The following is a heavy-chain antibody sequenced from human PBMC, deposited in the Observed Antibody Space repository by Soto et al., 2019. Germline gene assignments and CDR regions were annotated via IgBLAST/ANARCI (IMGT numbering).Heavy chain of an antibody. CDR1: GASISSGVYY. Sequence: PSETLSLTCTVSGASISSGVYYWNWIRQHPGKGLEWIGYIYHSGSTYYSPSLKSRATISVDTSKNQFSLKLSSVTAADTAVYYCARGGTYHELVPHNWGQGTLVTVS. CDR2: IYHSGST. D-gene: IGHD3-16*01. V-gene: IGHV4-31*03. J-gene: IGHJ4*02. CDR3: ARGGTYHELVPHN.